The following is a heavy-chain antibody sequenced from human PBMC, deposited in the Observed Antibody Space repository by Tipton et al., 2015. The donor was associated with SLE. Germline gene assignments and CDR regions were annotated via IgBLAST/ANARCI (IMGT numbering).Heavy chain of an antibody. CDR1: GYTFTRYG. Sequence: QLVQSGAEVKKPGASVKVSCKASGYTFTRYGISWVRQAPGQGLEWMGRIIPIFGTTNYAQKFQGRVTITADESTSTAYMELSSLTSEDTAVYYCARDGDSSTWFDYWGQGTLVTVSS. D-gene: IGHD6-13*01. CDR3: ARDGDSSTWFDY. CDR2: IIPIFGTT. V-gene: IGHV1-69*13. J-gene: IGHJ4*02.